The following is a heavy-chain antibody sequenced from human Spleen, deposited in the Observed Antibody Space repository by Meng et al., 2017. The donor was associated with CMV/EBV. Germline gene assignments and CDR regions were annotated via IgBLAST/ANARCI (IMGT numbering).Heavy chain of an antibody. CDR3: ARSGMIRGIILYNYYGMDV. CDR2: MNPNNGYT. D-gene: IGHD3-10*01. Sequence: FSNFDIHWVRKAPGQGLEWMGWMNPNNGYTGYAQNFQGRISITRNTSISTVYMEVSSLRSEDTAVYYCARSGMIRGIILYNYYGMDVWGQGTLVTVSS. CDR1: FSNFD. J-gene: IGHJ6*02. V-gene: IGHV1-8*01.